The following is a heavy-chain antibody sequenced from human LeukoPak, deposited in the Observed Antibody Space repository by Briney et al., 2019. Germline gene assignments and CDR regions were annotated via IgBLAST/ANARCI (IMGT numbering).Heavy chain of an antibody. Sequence: SGTLSLTCTVSGGSISSSSYYWGWIRQPPGKGLEWIGSIYYSGSTYYNPSLKSRVTISVDTSKNQFSLKLSSVTAADTAVYYCARLGDSSGYYFIAKYYFDYWGQGTLVTVSS. J-gene: IGHJ4*02. CDR3: ARLGDSSGYYFIAKYYFDY. CDR2: IYYSGST. D-gene: IGHD3-22*01. V-gene: IGHV4-39*01. CDR1: GGSISSSSYY.